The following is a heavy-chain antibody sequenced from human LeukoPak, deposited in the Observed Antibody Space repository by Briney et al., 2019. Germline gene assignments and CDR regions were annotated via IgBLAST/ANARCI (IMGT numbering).Heavy chain of an antibody. CDR3: AEAAAGPEYFQH. J-gene: IGHJ1*01. V-gene: IGHV4-31*03. Sequence: SETLSLTCTVSGGSISSGGYYWSWIRQHPGKGLEWIGYIYYSGSTYYNPSLKSRVTISVDTSKNQFSLKLSSVTAADTAVYYCAEAAAGPEYFQHWGQGTLVTVSS. CDR2: IYYSGST. CDR1: GGSISSGGYY. D-gene: IGHD6-13*01.